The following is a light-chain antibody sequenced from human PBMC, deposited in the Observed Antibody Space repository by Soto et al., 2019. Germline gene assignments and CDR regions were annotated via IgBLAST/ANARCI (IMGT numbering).Light chain of an antibody. CDR2: QAS. Sequence: DIQMTQSPSTLSASIGDSVTLTCRASQSISTWLAWYQHKPGKAPKLLIYQASSLEGGVPSRFSGSGSGTEFTLTISSLQPDDFATYYCQQYITYSRTFGQGTRVETK. J-gene: IGKJ2*02. CDR3: QQYITYSRT. V-gene: IGKV1-5*03. CDR1: QSISTW.